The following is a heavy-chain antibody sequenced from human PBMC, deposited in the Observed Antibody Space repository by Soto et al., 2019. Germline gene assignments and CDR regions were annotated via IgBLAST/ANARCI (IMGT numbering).Heavy chain of an antibody. V-gene: IGHV3-53*05. Sequence: LRLSCAASGFTVSSNYMTWVRQAPGKGLEWVSVLYSGGSTYYADSVKGRFTISRDSSKNTLYLQMNSLRAEDTAVYYCAKDRYCSGGSCLNYYGMDVWGQGTTVTVSS. J-gene: IGHJ6*02. CDR3: AKDRYCSGGSCLNYYGMDV. D-gene: IGHD2-15*01. CDR2: LYSGGST. CDR1: GFTVSSNY.